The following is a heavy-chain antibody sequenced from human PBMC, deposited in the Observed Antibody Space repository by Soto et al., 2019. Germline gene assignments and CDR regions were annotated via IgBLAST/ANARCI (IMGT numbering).Heavy chain of an antibody. CDR1: GGSFSGYY. CDR2: INHSGST. Sequence: SETLSLTCAVYGGSFSGYYWSWIRQPPGKGLEWIGEINHSGSTNYNPSLKSRVTISVDTSKNQFSLKLSSVTAADTAVYYCARGREYSSSSEGDIYYYYYGMDVWGQGTTVTVSS. D-gene: IGHD6-6*01. CDR3: ARGREYSSSSEGDIYYYYYGMDV. J-gene: IGHJ6*02. V-gene: IGHV4-34*01.